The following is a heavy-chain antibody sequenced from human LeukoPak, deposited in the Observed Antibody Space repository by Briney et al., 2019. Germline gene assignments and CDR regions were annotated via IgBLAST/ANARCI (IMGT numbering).Heavy chain of an antibody. D-gene: IGHD2-2*01. V-gene: IGHV4-4*07. CDR3: ARAPTAYCLSATCRPYFDH. CDR1: GGSISTYY. J-gene: IGHJ4*02. CDR2: IYTGGST. Sequence: SETLSLTCTVSGGSISTYYWSWLRQPAGKGLEWIGRIYTGGSTNYNPSLASRVTMSIETPKNQFSLKLSSVTAADTAVYYCARAPTAYCLSATCRPYFDHWGQGVLVTVSS.